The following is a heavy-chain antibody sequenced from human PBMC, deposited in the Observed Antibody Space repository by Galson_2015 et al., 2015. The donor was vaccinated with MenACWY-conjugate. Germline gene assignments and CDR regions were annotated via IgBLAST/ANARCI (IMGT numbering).Heavy chain of an antibody. CDR1: GFTFSNAW. V-gene: IGHV3-15*07. CDR3: TTSSDCSGGSCYPDLWYFDL. CDR2: IKSKTDGGTT. D-gene: IGHD2-15*01. Sequence: SLRLSCAASGFTFSNAWMNWVRQAPGKGLEWVGRIKSKTDGGTTDYAAPVKGRFTISRDDSKNTLYLQMNSLKTEDTAVYYCTTSSDCSGGSCYPDLWYFDLWGRGTLVTVSS. J-gene: IGHJ2*01.